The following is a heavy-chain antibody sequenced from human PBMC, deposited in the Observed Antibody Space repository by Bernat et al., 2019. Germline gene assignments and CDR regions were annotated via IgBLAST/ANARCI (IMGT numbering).Heavy chain of an antibody. Sequence: VQLVESGGGLVQPGGSLRLSCAASGFTFSSSYAMSWVRQAPGKGLEWVSAISGSGGSTYYADSVKGRFTISRDNSKNTLYLQMNSLRAEDTAVYYCAKAGRGYYYYYMDVWGKGTTVTVSS. V-gene: IGHV3-23*04. J-gene: IGHJ6*03. CDR1: GFTFSSSYA. D-gene: IGHD3-10*01. CDR3: AKAGRGYYYYYMDV. CDR2: ISGSGGST.